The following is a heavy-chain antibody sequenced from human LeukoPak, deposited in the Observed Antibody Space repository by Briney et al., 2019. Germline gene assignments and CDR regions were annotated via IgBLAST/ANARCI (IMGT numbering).Heavy chain of an antibody. CDR3: ARVGGDYDFPPYYMDL. D-gene: IGHD4-17*01. J-gene: IGHJ6*03. Sequence: GGSLTLSCVVSGFAFDKYCMTWVRQAPGKGLEWVSGIYCSGDTTGYADSVKGRFTTSRDNAKKSLYLQMNSLRVEDTALYYCARVGGDYDFPPYYMDLWGKGTTVTVFS. CDR2: IYCSGDTT. V-gene: IGHV3-20*04. CDR1: GFAFDKYC.